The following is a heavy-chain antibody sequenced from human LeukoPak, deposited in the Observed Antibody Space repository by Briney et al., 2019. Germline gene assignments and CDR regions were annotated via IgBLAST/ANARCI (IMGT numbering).Heavy chain of an antibody. CDR1: GFTFSTYT. V-gene: IGHV3-21*01. Sequence: GGSLRLSCAASGFTFSTYTMNWVRQAPGKGLEWVSSISSSSNNINYADSVKGRFTISRDNAKNTLYLQMNSLRAEDTAVYYCARASKEVVTAMDYWGQGTLVTVSS. J-gene: IGHJ4*02. D-gene: IGHD2-21*02. CDR2: ISSSSNNI. CDR3: ARASKEVVTAMDY.